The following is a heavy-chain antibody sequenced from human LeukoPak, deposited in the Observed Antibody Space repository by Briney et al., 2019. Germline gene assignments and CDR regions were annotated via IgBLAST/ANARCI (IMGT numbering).Heavy chain of an antibody. V-gene: IGHV3-48*03. CDR2: TTGSGGST. Sequence: HPGGSLKLSCVGSGFPFSNYEVNWVRQAPGKGLEWVSYTTGSGGSTHYAASVNGRFTVSRDNAKDSLFLHMNSLKVEDTAVYYCAGDWTPESSLANYGLDVWGQGTTVIVSS. D-gene: IGHD1-14*01. CDR1: GFPFSNYE. J-gene: IGHJ6*02. CDR3: AGDWTPESSLANYGLDV.